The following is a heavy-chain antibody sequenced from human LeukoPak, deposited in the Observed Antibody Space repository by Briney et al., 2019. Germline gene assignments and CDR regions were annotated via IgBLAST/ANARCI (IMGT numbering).Heavy chain of an antibody. CDR3: ARDLGSSWFEPLDY. J-gene: IGHJ4*02. CDR1: GGSISSSAW. D-gene: IGHD6-13*01. CDR2: SYHGGST. Sequence: SETLSLTCAVSGGSISSSAWWSWVRQPPGKGLEWIGESYHGGSTNYNSFLKSRATISVDRSKNQFSLKLTSATAADTAVYYCARDLGSSWFEPLDYWGQGILVIV. V-gene: IGHV4-4*02.